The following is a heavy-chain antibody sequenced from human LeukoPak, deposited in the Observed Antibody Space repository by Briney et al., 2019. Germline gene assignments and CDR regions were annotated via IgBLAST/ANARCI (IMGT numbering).Heavy chain of an antibody. CDR2: ISSSGSTI. Sequence: LSLTCAVYGESSSGFDWTWIRQPPGKGLEWVSYISSSGSTIYYADSVKGRFTISRDNAKNSLYLQMNSLRAEDTAVYYCARGGYSSSWYVGAIDYYSMDVWGQGTTVTVSS. D-gene: IGHD6-13*01. CDR1: GESSSGFD. CDR3: ARGGYSSSWYVGAIDYYSMDV. V-gene: IGHV3-11*01. J-gene: IGHJ6*02.